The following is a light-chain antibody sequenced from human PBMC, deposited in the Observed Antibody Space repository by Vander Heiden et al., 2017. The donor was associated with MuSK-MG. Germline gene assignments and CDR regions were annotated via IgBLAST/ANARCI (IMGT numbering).Light chain of an antibody. Sequence: QSVLTQPPSASGTPGQRVTISCSGSSSNIGSNAVNWYQQLPGTAPKLLIYRDNQRPSGVPGRFSGSKSGTSASLAISGLQTDDETDYYCAAWDDSLNGPVFGGGTKLTVL. J-gene: IGLJ2*01. V-gene: IGLV1-44*01. CDR2: RDN. CDR3: AAWDDSLNGPV. CDR1: SSNIGSNA.